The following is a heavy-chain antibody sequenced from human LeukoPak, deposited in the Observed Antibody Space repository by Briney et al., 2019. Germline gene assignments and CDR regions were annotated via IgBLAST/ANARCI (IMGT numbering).Heavy chain of an antibody. Sequence: SETLSPTCTVSGDSISSYYWSWIRQPPGKGLEWIGYIYYSGTTNYNPSLKSRVTISIDTSKNQFSLKLTSVTAADTAVYYCARSSPRYSSGWYNGMDVWGQGTTVTVSS. CDR2: IYYSGTT. D-gene: IGHD6-19*01. J-gene: IGHJ6*02. CDR1: GDSISSYY. V-gene: IGHV4-59*01. CDR3: ARSSPRYSSGWYNGMDV.